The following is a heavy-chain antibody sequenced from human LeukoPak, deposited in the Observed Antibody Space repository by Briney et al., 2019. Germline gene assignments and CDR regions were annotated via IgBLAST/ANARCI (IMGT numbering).Heavy chain of an antibody. J-gene: IGHJ3*01. CDR3: AKDQAPRFYDFWSGDAFDF. D-gene: IGHD3-3*01. CDR1: RXTFSSYA. Sequence: PGGSLRLSWATSRXTFSSYAMSWVRQAPGKGLEWVLAISGVGGSTYYADSVKGRFTISRSNSKNTLYLQMTSLRAEDTAVYYCAKDQAPRFYDFWSGDAFDFWGQGTMVTVSS. CDR2: ISGVGGST. V-gene: IGHV3-23*01.